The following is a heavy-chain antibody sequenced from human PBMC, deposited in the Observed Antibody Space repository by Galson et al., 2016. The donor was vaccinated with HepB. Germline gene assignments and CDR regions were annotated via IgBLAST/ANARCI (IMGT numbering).Heavy chain of an antibody. Sequence: QVQLQESGPGLVKPSETLSLTCTVSGGSTSSYYWPWIRQPPGKGLEWIGYVYYIGSTNYNPSLKSRVTMSVDTSQDQCSLKLASVTAADTAVYYCARRDSSGWGYFDSWGQGMLVIVSS. CDR2: VYYIGST. V-gene: IGHV4-59*12. J-gene: IGHJ4*02. CDR1: GGSTSSYY. CDR3: ARRDSSGWGYFDS. D-gene: IGHD6-19*01.